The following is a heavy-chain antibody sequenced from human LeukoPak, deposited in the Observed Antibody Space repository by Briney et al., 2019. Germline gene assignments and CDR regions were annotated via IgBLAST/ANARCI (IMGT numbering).Heavy chain of an antibody. CDR3: ARDRTRFLEWSQAY. J-gene: IGHJ4*02. V-gene: IGHV1-2*02. CDR2: INPNSGGT. Sequence: VSVKVSCKASGYTFTGYYMHWVRQAPGQGLEWMGWINPNSGGTNYAQKFQGRVTMTRDTSISTAYMELSRLRSDDTAVYYCARDRTRFLEWSQAYWGQGTLVTVSS. D-gene: IGHD3-3*01. CDR1: GYTFTGYY.